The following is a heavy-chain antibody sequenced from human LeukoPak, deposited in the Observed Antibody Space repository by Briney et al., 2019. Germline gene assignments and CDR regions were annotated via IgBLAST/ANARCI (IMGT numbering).Heavy chain of an antibody. D-gene: IGHD7-27*01. CDR1: GFTFSSYW. Sequence: GGSLRLSCAASGFTFSSYWMSWVRQAPGKGLEWVANIKLDGSEKHCVDSVKGRFTISRDNAKNTLYLQMNSLRAEDTAVYYCARDKDWGWDPWGPGTLVTVSS. CDR2: IKLDGSEK. J-gene: IGHJ5*02. V-gene: IGHV3-7*01. CDR3: ARDKDWGWDP.